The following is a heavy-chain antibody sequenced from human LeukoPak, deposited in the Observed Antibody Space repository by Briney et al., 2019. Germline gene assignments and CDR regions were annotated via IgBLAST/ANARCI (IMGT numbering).Heavy chain of an antibody. CDR1: GESLNYYY. D-gene: IGHD4-23*01. CDR2: IFDGKTI. V-gene: IGHV4-34*12. J-gene: IGHJ4*02. CDR3: ASGAWAPRLNS. Sequence: PSETLSFTCAVYGESLNYYYWSWIRQSPGKGLEWIGDIFDGKTINYNPSLKSRVTISAAPSSQQFSLNLKSVTAADTAVYFCASGAWAPRLNSWAQGALVIVSS.